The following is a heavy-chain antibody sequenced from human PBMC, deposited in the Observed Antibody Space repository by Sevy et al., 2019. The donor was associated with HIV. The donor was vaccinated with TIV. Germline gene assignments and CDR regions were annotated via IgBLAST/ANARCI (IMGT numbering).Heavy chain of an antibody. CDR2: ISAYNGNT. Sequence: ASVKVSCKASGYTFTSYGISWVRQAPGQGLEWMGWISAYNGNTNYAQKLQGRVTMTTDTSTSTAYMELRSLRSDDTAVYYCAREGTIFGVVITDYYYYGMDVWGQGTTVTVSS. V-gene: IGHV1-18*01. J-gene: IGHJ6*02. CDR3: AREGTIFGVVITDYYYYGMDV. D-gene: IGHD3-3*01. CDR1: GYTFTSYG.